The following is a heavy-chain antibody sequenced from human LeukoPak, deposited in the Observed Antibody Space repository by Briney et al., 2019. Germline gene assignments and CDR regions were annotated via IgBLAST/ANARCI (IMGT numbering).Heavy chain of an antibody. J-gene: IGHJ4*02. V-gene: IGHV3-7*01. D-gene: IGHD3-16*02. Sequence: GGSLRFSCAASGFTFSSYWMSWVRQAPGKGLEWVANIKQDGSEKYYVDSVKGRFTISRDNDKNSLFLQMTSRRAEDTAVYYCARVGGRYSPLGYWGQGTLVTVSS. CDR1: GFTFSSYW. CDR2: IKQDGSEK. CDR3: ARVGGRYSPLGY.